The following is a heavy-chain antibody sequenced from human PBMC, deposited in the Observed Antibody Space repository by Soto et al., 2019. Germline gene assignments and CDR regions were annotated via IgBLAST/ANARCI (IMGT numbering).Heavy chain of an antibody. V-gene: IGHV3-33*01. CDR1: GFTFSRDA. CDR2: IWNDGSNE. CDR3: VRDAADSGYAFDI. Sequence: QLVESGGGVVQPGRSLRLSCAAFGFTFSRDAMHWVRQAPGKGLEWVAFIWNDGSNEYYADSVKGRAIISRDNSENTVYLQMNSLRGEDTAVYFCVRDAADSGYAFDIWGQGTMVTVSS. D-gene: IGHD3-10*01. J-gene: IGHJ3*02.